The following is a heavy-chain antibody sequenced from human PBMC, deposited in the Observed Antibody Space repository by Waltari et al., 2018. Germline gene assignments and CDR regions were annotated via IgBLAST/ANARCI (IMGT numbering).Heavy chain of an antibody. D-gene: IGHD2-15*01. J-gene: IGHJ3*02. CDR2: IYYSGST. V-gene: IGHV4-30-4*08. Sequence: QVQLQESGPGLVKPSQTLSLTCTVSGGSISSGDYYWSWIRQPPGQGLEWIGYIYYSGSTYYNPSLKSRVTISVDTSKNQFSLKLSSVTAADTAVYYCARGERYCSGGSCYSDAFDIWGQGTMVTVSS. CDR3: ARGERYCSGGSCYSDAFDI. CDR1: GGSISSGDYY.